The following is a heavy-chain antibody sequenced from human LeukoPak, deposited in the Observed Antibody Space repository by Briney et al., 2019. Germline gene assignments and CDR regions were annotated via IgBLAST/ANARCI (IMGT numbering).Heavy chain of an antibody. J-gene: IGHJ4*02. D-gene: IGHD1-26*01. CDR1: GFTFSSYA. V-gene: IGHV3-64*01. CDR3: ARVGDVGPFDY. Sequence: GGSLRLSCAASGFTFSSYAMHWVRQAPGKGLEYVSAMSSNGGTTDYANSVKGRSTISRDNSKNTLYLQMGSLRAEDMAVYYCARVGDVGPFDYWGQGTLVTVSS. CDR2: MSSNGGTT.